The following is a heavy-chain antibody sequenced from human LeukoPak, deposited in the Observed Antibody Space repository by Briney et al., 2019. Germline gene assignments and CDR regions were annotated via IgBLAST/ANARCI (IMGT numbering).Heavy chain of an antibody. Sequence: ASVKVSCKASGYTFSVYNMNWVRQAPGQGLEWMGWINTNTGNPTSAQDFTGRFAFSMDTSVNTAYLEISSLRTEDTAMYYCAEEVDAFDIWGQGTMVTVSS. CDR2: INTNTGNP. CDR1: GYTFSVYN. J-gene: IGHJ3*02. V-gene: IGHV7-4-1*02. CDR3: AEEVDAFDI.